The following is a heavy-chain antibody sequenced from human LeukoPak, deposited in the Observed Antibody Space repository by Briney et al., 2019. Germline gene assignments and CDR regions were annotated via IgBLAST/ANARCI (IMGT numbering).Heavy chain of an antibody. CDR3: ARGETNAGWSTTFDY. J-gene: IGHJ4*02. V-gene: IGHV3-23*01. CDR1: GSSFSSYA. CDR2: ITSSGDTT. D-gene: IGHD2-2*01. Sequence: GGSLRLSCAASGSSFSSYAMTWVRQAPGKGLEWVSAITSSGDTTYYADSVKGRFTISRDNSKNTLYLQMNSLRAEDTAVYYCARGETNAGWSTTFDYWGQGTLVTVSS.